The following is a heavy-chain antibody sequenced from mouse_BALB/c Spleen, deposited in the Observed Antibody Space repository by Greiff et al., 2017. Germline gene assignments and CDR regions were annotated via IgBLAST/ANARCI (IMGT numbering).Heavy chain of an antibody. J-gene: IGHJ2*01. V-gene: IGHV1S137*01. CDR3: ATIRDYGSPFDY. CDR2: ISTYYGDA. CDR1: GYTFTDYA. Sequence: QVQLKQSGAELVRPGVSVKISCKGSGYTFTDYAMHWVKQSHAKSLEWIGVISTYYGDASYNQKFKGKATMTVDKSSSTAYMELARLTSEDSAIYYCATIRDYGSPFDYWGQGTTLTVSS. D-gene: IGHD1-1*01.